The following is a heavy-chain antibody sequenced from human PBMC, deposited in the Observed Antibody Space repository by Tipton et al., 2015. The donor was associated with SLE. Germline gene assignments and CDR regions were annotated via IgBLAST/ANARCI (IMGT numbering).Heavy chain of an antibody. Sequence: TLSLTCSVSGAPISRHYWTWIRQPPGKGLEWIGYIFFSGNTEYNPSLNSRITMSIDTSKDQFSLRLTSVTAADTAIYYCARSTNWNSAAYYFDLWGQGTLVTVSS. CDR3: ARSTNWNSAAYYFDL. CDR1: GAPISRHY. CDR2: IFFSGNT. V-gene: IGHV4-59*11. J-gene: IGHJ4*02. D-gene: IGHD1-1*01.